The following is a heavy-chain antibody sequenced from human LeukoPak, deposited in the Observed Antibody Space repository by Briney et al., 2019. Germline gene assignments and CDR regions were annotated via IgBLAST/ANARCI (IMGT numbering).Heavy chain of an antibody. CDR2: ISSSSSYI. CDR1: GLTFSSYS. J-gene: IGHJ4*02. V-gene: IGHV3-21*01. D-gene: IGHD1-1*01. CDR3: ARDPTTGTTGFDY. Sequence: GGSLRLSCAASGLTFSSYSMNWVRQAPGKGLEWVSSISSSSSYIYYADSVKGRFTISRDNAKNSLYLQMNSLRAEDTAVYYCARDPTTGTTGFDYWGQGTLVTVSS.